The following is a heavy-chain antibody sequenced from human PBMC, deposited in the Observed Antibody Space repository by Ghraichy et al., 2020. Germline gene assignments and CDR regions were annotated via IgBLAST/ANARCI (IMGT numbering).Heavy chain of an antibody. CDR2: ISTSGVI. V-gene: IGHV4-61*02. D-gene: IGHD2-15*01. CDR1: GASIRSGSYY. Sequence: SETLSLTCTVSGASIRSGSYYWSWIRQPAGEGLEWIGRISTSGVINYNPSLKSRITISLDTSKNQFSLKLTSVTAADTAVYFCARDEGSGWFDPWGQGTLVTVSS. J-gene: IGHJ5*02. CDR3: ARDEGSGWFDP.